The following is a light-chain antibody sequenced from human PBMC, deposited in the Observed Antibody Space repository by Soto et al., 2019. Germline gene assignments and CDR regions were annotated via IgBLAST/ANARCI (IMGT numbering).Light chain of an antibody. CDR3: QQYNFYPLT. Sequence: DIHMTQSPSTLSASVGDRVTITCRASQTINSYLAWYQQKPGKAPKLLIYTASTLQSGVPSRFSGRGSGTEFTLTISSLQPDDFATYYCQQYNFYPLTFGGGTKVDIK. CDR2: TAS. V-gene: IGKV1-5*03. J-gene: IGKJ4*01. CDR1: QTINSY.